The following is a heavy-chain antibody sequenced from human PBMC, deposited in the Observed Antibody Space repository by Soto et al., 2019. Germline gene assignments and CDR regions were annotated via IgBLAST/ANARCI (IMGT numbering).Heavy chain of an antibody. Sequence: QVQLQESGPGLVKPSETLSLTCTVSGGSISSYYWSWIRQPAGKGLEWIGRIYTSGSTNYNPSLKSGVTMSVDTSKNQFSQKLSSVTAADTGVYYCARDKGYSSNSGYYYGMDVWGQGTTVTVSS. CDR2: IYTSGST. V-gene: IGHV4-4*07. J-gene: IGHJ6*02. D-gene: IGHD6-13*01. CDR3: ARDKGYSSNSGYYYGMDV. CDR1: GGSISSYY.